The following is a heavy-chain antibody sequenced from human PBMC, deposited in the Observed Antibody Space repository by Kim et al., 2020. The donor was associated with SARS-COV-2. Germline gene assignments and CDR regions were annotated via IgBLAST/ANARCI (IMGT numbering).Heavy chain of an antibody. CDR1: GYAFITYS. CDR3: ARWEGGVDY. Sequence: ASVKVSCKGSGYAFITYSMHWVRQAPGQRLEWMGWIITGNGNTKYSRKFQGRVTITRDTSASTAYMELSSLTSEDTAVYYCARWEGGVDYLGQGTLVTVS. J-gene: IGHJ4*02. D-gene: IGHD1-26*01. CDR2: IITGNGNT. V-gene: IGHV1-3*04.